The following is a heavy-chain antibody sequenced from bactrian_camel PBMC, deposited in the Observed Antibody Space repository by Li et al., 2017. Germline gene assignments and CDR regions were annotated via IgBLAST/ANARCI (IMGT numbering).Heavy chain of an antibody. Sequence: HVQLVESGGGSVQTGGSLKLSCVASGEGVYNSACMGWFRQAPGQKREAVAALYTAGDSTFYADSVKGRFTISQDSVKKTVYLQMNSLKPEDTAMYYCGPRRDGEPIGYWGRGTQVTVS. CDR1: GEGVYNSAC. V-gene: IGHV3S54*01. CDR3: GPRRDGEPIGY. J-gene: IGHJ6*01. CDR2: LYTAGDST.